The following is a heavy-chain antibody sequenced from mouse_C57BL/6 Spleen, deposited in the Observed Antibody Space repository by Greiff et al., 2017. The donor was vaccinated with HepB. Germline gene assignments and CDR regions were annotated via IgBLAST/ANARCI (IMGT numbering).Heavy chain of an antibody. Sequence: VKLMESGPGLVAPSQSLSITCTVSGFSLTSYAISWVRQPPGKGLEWLGVIWTGGGTNDNSAPKSRLSISTDNSKSQVFLQMNSLQTDDTASYYCDREGYDGYYFAYWGQGTLVTVSA. J-gene: IGHJ3*01. D-gene: IGHD2-3*01. CDR3: DREGYDGYYFAY. CDR2: IWTGGGT. CDR1: GFSLTSYA. V-gene: IGHV2-9-1*01.